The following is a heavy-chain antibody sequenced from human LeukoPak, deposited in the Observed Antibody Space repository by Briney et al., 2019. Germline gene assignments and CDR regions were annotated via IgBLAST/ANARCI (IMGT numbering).Heavy chain of an antibody. V-gene: IGHV4-34*01. CDR1: GGSFSGYY. J-gene: IGHJ4*02. D-gene: IGHD5-18*01. CDR2: INHSGST. Sequence: PSETLSLTCAVYGGSFSGYYWSWIRQPPGKGREWIGEINHSGSTNYIPSLKSRVTISVDTSKNQFSLKVSSVTAADTAVYYCARGRPQSGYRWFLYWGQGTLVTVSS. CDR3: ARGRPQSGYRWFLY.